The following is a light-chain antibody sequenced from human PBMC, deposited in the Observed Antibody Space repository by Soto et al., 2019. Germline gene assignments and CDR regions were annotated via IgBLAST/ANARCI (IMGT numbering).Light chain of an antibody. CDR3: QQYSDWPWT. CDR2: GAS. Sequence: EIVMTQSPATLSVSPGERATLSCRASQSISSNLAWYQQKPGQAPRLLIYGASTRATGIPARFSGSESGTEFTLTISSLQSADFAVYYCQQYSDWPWTFGQGTKVEIK. J-gene: IGKJ1*01. CDR1: QSISSN. V-gene: IGKV3-15*01.